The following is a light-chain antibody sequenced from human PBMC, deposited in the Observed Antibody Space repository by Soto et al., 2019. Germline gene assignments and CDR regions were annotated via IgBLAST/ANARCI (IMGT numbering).Light chain of an antibody. CDR2: AAS. CDR1: QSITNY. Sequence: DIQMTQSPSSLSASVGDRVTITCRASQSITNYLNWYQQKPGKAPKLLIYAASSLQSGVPSRFSGSGSGTAFTLTISSLQPEDFATYYCQQSYSAPITFGQGTRLEIK. CDR3: QQSYSAPIT. J-gene: IGKJ5*01. V-gene: IGKV1-39*01.